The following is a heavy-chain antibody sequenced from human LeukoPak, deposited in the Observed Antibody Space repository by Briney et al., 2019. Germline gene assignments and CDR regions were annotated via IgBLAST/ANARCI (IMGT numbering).Heavy chain of an antibody. Sequence: GGSLRLSCAASGFTVSSNEMNWVRQAPGKGLEWVSSISGGSTYYADSRKGRFTISRDNSKNTLYLQMNSLRAEDTAVYYCARVGGSYSSPFDYWGQGTLVTVSS. CDR2: ISGGST. J-gene: IGHJ4*02. D-gene: IGHD1-26*01. CDR1: GFTVSSNE. V-gene: IGHV3-38-3*01. CDR3: ARVGGSYSSPFDY.